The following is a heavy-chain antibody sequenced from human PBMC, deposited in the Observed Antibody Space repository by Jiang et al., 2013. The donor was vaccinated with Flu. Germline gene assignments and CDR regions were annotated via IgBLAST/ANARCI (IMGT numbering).Heavy chain of an antibody. CDR2: IHWDDGK. CDR1: GISVSTSGVA. J-gene: IGHJ4*02. V-gene: IGHV2-5*02. CDR3: AHRRWREGSVLFDH. D-gene: IGHD2-15*01. Sequence: PTQTLTLTCTLSGISVSTSGVAVGWVRQPPGKALEWLAFIHWDDGKRYSPSLKNRLSIAKDTSKNEVVLTISNVDPVDTATYYGAHRRWREGSVLFDHWGQGTLVTVSS.